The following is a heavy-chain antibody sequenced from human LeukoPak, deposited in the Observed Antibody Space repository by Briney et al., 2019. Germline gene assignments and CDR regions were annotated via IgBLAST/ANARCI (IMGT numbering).Heavy chain of an antibody. V-gene: IGHV3-53*01. J-gene: IGHJ4*02. CDR1: GFTVSGNY. D-gene: IGHD3-10*01. Sequence: HPGGSLRLSCTASGFTVSGNYMNWVRQAPGKGLEWVSVVYTDGNIFYADSVKGRFTISKDISKNTVDLLMNSVRDEDTALYYCAKGKFGDPLNYWGQGTLVTVSS. CDR3: AKGKFGDPLNY. CDR2: VYTDGNI.